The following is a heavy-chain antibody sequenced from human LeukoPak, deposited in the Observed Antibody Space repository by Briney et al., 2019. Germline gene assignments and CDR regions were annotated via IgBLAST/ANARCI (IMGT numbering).Heavy chain of an antibody. Sequence: PGGSLRLSCAASGFTFSSYWTTWVRQAPGKGLEWVANINQDESDKYSVDSVKGRYTISRDNAKNSLYLQMDSLRAEDTAVYYCARDGLSGTPQSALDYWGQGSLVIVSS. CDR2: INQDESDK. CDR1: GFTFSSYW. J-gene: IGHJ4*02. D-gene: IGHD1-1*01. V-gene: IGHV3-7*01. CDR3: ARDGLSGTPQSALDY.